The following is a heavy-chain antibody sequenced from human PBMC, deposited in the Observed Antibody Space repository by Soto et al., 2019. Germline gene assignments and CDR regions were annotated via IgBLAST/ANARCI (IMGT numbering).Heavy chain of an antibody. Sequence: PGESLKISCKASGYSFTNKWIGWVRQKPGKGLEWMGIIYPGDSETKYNPSFEGQVTISADKFISTAYLQWNSLKASDTAMYYCARHFSSSWYYFDHWGQGTLVTVSS. CDR1: GYSFTNKW. CDR2: IYPGDSET. D-gene: IGHD6-13*01. J-gene: IGHJ4*02. CDR3: ARHFSSSWYYFDH. V-gene: IGHV5-51*01.